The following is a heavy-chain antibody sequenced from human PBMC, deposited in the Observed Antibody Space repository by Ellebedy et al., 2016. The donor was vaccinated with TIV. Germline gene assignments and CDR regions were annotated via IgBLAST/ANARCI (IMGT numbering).Heavy chain of an antibody. CDR1: GYSINSDYY. Sequence: SETLSLXXIVSGYSINSDYYWGWVRQPPGKGLEWVGSIYHTGNTYYNPSLKSRVTISVDTSKNQFSLKLSSVTAADTAVYYCARHLPEGFLEPPPSFDYWGQGTLVTVSS. CDR3: ARHLPEGFLEPPPSFDY. D-gene: IGHD3-3*01. CDR2: IYHTGNT. J-gene: IGHJ4*02. V-gene: IGHV4-38-2*02.